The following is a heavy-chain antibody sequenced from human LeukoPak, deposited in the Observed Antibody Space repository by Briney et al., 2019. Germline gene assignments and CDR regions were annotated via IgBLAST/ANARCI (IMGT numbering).Heavy chain of an antibody. CDR1: GFTFCIYS. J-gene: IGHJ4*02. CDR2: ISSSSSYI. Sequence: PGGSLRLSCAASGFTFCIYSMNWVRHAPGKGLGWVSSISSSSSYISYADSVKGRFTISRDNAKNSLYLQMNSLRAEDTAVYYCARDADILGYWGQGTLVTVSS. CDR3: ARDADILGY. D-gene: IGHD3-9*01. V-gene: IGHV3-21*01.